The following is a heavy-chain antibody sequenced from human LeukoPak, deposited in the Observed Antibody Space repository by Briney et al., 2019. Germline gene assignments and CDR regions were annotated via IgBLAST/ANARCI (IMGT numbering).Heavy chain of an antibody. Sequence: GGSLRLSCAASGFTFSSYSMNWVRQAPGEGLEWVSSISSSSYIYYADSVKGRFTISRDNAKNSLYLQMNSLRAEDTAVYYCARDKRSGMDYDFWSGYYPFDYWGQGTLVTVSS. CDR2: ISSSSYI. V-gene: IGHV3-21*01. CDR1: GFTFSSYS. CDR3: ARDKRSGMDYDFWSGYYPFDY. D-gene: IGHD3-3*01. J-gene: IGHJ4*02.